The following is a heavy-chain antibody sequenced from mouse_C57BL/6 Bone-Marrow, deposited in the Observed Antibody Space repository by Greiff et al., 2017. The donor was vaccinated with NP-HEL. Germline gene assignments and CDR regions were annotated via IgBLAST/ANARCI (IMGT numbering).Heavy chain of an antibody. J-gene: IGHJ3*01. D-gene: IGHD2-4*01. V-gene: IGHV1-74*01. CDR1: GYTFTSYW. CDR3: AICYYEYSGFAY. Sequence: QVQLQQPGAELVKPGASVKVSCKASGYTFTSYWMHWVKQRPGQGLEWIGRIIPSDSDTNYNQKFKGKATLTVDKSSCTAYMQFSSLTSEDSAVDYCAICYYEYSGFAYWGQGTLVTVSA. CDR2: IIPSDSDT.